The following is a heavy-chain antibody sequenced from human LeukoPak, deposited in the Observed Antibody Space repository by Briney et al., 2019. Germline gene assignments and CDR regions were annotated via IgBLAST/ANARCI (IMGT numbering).Heavy chain of an antibody. CDR2: IYYSGST. CDR3: AADYGDSGIDY. V-gene: IGHV4-39*01. Sequence: SETLSLTCTVSGGSISSSSYYWGWLRQPPGKGLEWIGRIYYSGSTYYNPSIKSRVTISVDTSKNQFSLKLSSVTAADTAVCYCAADYGDSGIDYWGQGTLVTVSS. D-gene: IGHD4-17*01. CDR1: GGSISSSSYY. J-gene: IGHJ4*02.